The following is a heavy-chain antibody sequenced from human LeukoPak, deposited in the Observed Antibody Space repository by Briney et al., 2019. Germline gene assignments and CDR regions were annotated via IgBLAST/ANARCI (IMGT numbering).Heavy chain of an antibody. Sequence: SLRLPCAASGFTLEGYSMHLVRQTPGKGLEVVPGISWNSGSIGYADSVKGRFTISRDNAKNSLYLQMNSLRAEDTALYYCAKSPVLLWFGELTFDYWGQGTLVTVSS. CDR3: AKSPVLLWFGELTFDY. D-gene: IGHD3-10*01. J-gene: IGHJ4*02. V-gene: IGHV3-9*01. CDR2: ISWNSGSI. CDR1: GFTLEGYS.